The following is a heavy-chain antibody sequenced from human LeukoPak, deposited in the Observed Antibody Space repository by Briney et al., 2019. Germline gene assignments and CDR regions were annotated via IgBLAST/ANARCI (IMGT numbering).Heavy chain of an antibody. CDR3: ARHVYSGYDREFDY. CDR1: GYNFISFW. J-gene: IGHJ4*02. V-gene: IGHV5-10-1*01. D-gene: IGHD5-12*01. Sequence: GESLKISCKGSGYNFISFWISWVRQKPGKGLEWMGRIDPSDSYTKSSPSFQGHVTMSADKSISTAYLQWSSLKASDTAIYYCARHVYSGYDREFDYWGQGTLVTVSS. CDR2: IDPSDSYT.